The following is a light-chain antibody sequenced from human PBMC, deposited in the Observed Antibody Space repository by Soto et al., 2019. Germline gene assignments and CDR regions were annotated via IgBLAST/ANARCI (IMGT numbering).Light chain of an antibody. V-gene: IGLV1-47*02. CDR2: YNN. CDR1: DSNIGSNS. CDR3: AAWDASLSACV. J-gene: IGLJ1*01. Sequence: QSVLTQPPSASGTAALVVTISCSGGDSNIGSNSVYWYQHLPRMAPKLLIYYNNQRPSGVPDRFSGSRSGTPASLAIVGLRSEDEAVYYCAAWDASLSACVFGNGTKVTVL.